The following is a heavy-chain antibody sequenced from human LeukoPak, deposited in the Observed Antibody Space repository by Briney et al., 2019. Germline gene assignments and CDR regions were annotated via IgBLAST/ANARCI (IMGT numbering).Heavy chain of an antibody. CDR3: AKCKTSGWSSDVMDV. D-gene: IGHD6-19*01. J-gene: IGHJ6*02. V-gene: IGHV3-23*01. CDR2: IIASGGST. CDR1: GFTFSTYT. Sequence: GGSLRLSCAASGFTFSTYTMTWVGQAPGKGLEWVSAIIASGGSTYYADSVKGRFTISRDNSKNTLYVLMNSLRAEDTAVYYCAKCKTSGWSSDVMDVWGQGTTVTVSS.